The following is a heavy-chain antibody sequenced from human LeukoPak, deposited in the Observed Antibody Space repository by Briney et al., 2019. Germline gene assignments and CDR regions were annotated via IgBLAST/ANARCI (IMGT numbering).Heavy chain of an antibody. CDR1: GGTFSSYA. CDR2: IIPIFGTA. Sequence: ASVKVSCKASGGTFSSYAISWVRQAPGQGLEWMGGIIPIFGTANYAQKFQGRVTITADESTSTAYMELSSLRSEDTAVYYCAVPYYYDSSGYAGDAFDIWGQGTMVAVSS. D-gene: IGHD3-22*01. J-gene: IGHJ3*02. CDR3: AVPYYYDSSGYAGDAFDI. V-gene: IGHV1-69*13.